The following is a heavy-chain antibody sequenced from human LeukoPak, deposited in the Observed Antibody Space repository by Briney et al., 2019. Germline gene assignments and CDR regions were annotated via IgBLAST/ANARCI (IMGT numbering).Heavy chain of an antibody. V-gene: IGHV1-69*06. CDR1: GGTFGTYA. D-gene: IGHD1-26*01. Sequence: ASVKVSCKASGGTFGTYAIFWVRQAPGQGLEWMGGIIPMFGTANYAQNFQGRVTITADKSTSTGYMELSSLRSGDTALYYCAREISMVGTTSAFDIWGQGTMVTVSS. CDR2: IIPMFGTA. J-gene: IGHJ3*02. CDR3: AREISMVGTTSAFDI.